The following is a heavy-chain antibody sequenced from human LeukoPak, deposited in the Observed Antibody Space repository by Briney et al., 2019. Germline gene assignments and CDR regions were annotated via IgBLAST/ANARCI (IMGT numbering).Heavy chain of an antibody. D-gene: IGHD3-9*01. Sequence: ASVTVSFKASGYTFTVYYMHWVRQAPGQGLEWMGWINPNSGGTNYSQKVQGRVTMTRDTSISTAYMELSRLRSDDTAVYYCARASLRYFDWGQGTLVTVSS. V-gene: IGHV1-2*02. CDR3: ARASLRYFD. J-gene: IGHJ4*02. CDR2: INPNSGGT. CDR1: GYTFTVYY.